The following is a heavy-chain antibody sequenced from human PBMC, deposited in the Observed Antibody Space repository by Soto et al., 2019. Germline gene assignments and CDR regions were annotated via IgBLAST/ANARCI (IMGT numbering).Heavy chain of an antibody. J-gene: IGHJ4*02. V-gene: IGHV3-11*01. Sequence: PEGSLRLSSAASGFTFSDYYMSWIRQAPGKGLEWVSYISSSGSTIYYADSVKGRFTISRDNAKNSLYLQMNSLRAEDTAVYYCARGGSYYDSSGYYTEPTLTFSDYWGPGTIVTV. CDR1: GFTFSDYY. CDR3: ARGGSYYDSSGYYTEPTLTFSDY. D-gene: IGHD3-22*01. CDR2: ISSSGSTI.